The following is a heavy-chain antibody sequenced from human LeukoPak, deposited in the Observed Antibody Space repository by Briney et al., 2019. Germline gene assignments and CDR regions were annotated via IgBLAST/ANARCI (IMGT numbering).Heavy chain of an antibody. J-gene: IGHJ4*02. V-gene: IGHV1-2*02. Sequence: ASVKVSCKASGYTFTGYYIHWVRQAPGQGLEWMGWINPNSGGTNYAQKFQGRVTMTRDTSISTAYMDLSGLTSDDTAVYFCARVRDSTLYLPYYFDYWGQGTLVTVSS. CDR3: ARVRDSTLYLPYYFDY. CDR1: GYTFTGYY. CDR2: INPNSGGT. D-gene: IGHD2/OR15-2a*01.